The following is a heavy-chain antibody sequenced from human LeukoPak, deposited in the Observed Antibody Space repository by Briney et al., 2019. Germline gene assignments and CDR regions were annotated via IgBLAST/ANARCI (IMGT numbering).Heavy chain of an antibody. V-gene: IGHV4-34*12. CDR2: VIRGGSS. CDR1: GESFSGYS. CDR3: ARRTGWYWGYYFDY. D-gene: IGHD6-19*01. J-gene: IGHJ4*02. Sequence: PSETLSLTCAVYGESFSGYSWSWFRQPPGKGLEWIGEVIRGGSSNYNPSLKSRVTISIHTSKNQFSLNLTSVTAADTAFYYCARRTGWYWGYYFDYWGQGTLVTVSS.